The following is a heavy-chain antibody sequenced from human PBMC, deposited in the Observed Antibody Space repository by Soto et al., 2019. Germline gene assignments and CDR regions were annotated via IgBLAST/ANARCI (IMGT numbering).Heavy chain of an antibody. CDR2: IYWHDDK. CDR1: GVSLDTTGMG. CDR3: ARSYNWNYM. V-gene: IGHV2-5*01. J-gene: IGHJ4*02. D-gene: IGHD1-7*01. Sequence: QITLKESGPALLKPTQTLMLTCSFSGVSLDTTGMGFGWGRQAPGKALEWLANIYWHDDKRYKPSLEGRVTISKDTSKNHVVLTMSNMDTEDTVTYPGARSYNWNYMWGQGILVTVSS.